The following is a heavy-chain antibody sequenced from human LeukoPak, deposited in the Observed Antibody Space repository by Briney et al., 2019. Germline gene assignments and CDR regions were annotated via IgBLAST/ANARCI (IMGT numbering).Heavy chain of an antibody. V-gene: IGHV4-39*01. Sequence: PSETLSLTCTVSGGSISSSSYYWGWIRQPPGKGLEWIGSIYYSGSTYYNPSLYSRVTISVDTSENQFSLKLSSVTAADSTVYYCVRIYCTSTSCYGDSYYGTDVWGQGTTVTVSS. CDR1: GGSISSSSYY. CDR2: IYYSGST. J-gene: IGHJ6*02. CDR3: VRIYCTSTSCYGDSYYGTDV. D-gene: IGHD2-2*01.